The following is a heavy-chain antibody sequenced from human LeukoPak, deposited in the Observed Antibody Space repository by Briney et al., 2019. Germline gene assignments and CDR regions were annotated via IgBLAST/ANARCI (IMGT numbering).Heavy chain of an antibody. J-gene: IGHJ4*02. CDR3: ARDSSSGWFPFDY. D-gene: IGHD6-19*01. Sequence: GGSLRLSCAASGFTFSSYWMHWVRQAPGKGLVWVSRINSDGSSTSYADSVKGRFTISRDNAKNSLYLQMNSLRAEDTAVYYCARDSSSGWFPFDYWGQGTLVTVSS. CDR1: GFTFSSYW. V-gene: IGHV3-74*01. CDR2: INSDGSST.